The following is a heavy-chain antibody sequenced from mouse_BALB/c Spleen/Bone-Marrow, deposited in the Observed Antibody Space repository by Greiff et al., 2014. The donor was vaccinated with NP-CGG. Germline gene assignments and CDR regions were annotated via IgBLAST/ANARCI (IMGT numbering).Heavy chain of an antibody. CDR3: ARDRGVQGYAMDY. CDR2: ISDGGSYT. Sequence: EVMLLESGGGLVKPGGSLKLSCAASGFTFSDFYMYWVRQTPEKRQEWVATISDGGSYTYYPDSVKGRFTISRDIAKNNLYLQMSSLKSEDTAMYYCARDRGVQGYAMDYWGQGTSVTVSS. D-gene: IGHD2-14*01. J-gene: IGHJ4*01. V-gene: IGHV5-4*02. CDR1: GFTFSDFY.